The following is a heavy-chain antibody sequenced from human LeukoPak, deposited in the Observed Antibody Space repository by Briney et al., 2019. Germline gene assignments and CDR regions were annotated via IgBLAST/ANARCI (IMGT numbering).Heavy chain of an antibody. D-gene: IGHD3-9*01. CDR1: GFTFSSYW. J-gene: IGHJ3*01. V-gene: IGHV3-53*01. CDR2: IYTDGRT. CDR3: ARDTRKIDWTLGTFDV. Sequence: GGSLRLSCAASGFTFSSYWMHWVRQAPGKGLEWVAVIYTDGRTYYTDSVKGRFTISRDNSKNTLYLQMNSLRAEDTAVYYCARDTRKIDWTLGTFDVWGQGTMVTVSS.